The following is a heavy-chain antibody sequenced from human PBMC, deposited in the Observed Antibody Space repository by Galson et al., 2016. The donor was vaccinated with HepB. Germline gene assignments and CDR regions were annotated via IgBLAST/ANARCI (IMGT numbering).Heavy chain of an antibody. Sequence: SVKVSCKASGYTFIRYGISWVRQAPGQGLEWVGWISAYNGNTNYAQKLQGRVTMTTDTSTSTAYMELRSLRSDDTAVYYCARVLQSAARPSHWGQGTLVTVSS. CDR2: ISAYNGNT. CDR1: GYTFIRYG. D-gene: IGHD6-6*01. J-gene: IGHJ4*02. CDR3: ARVLQSAARPSH. V-gene: IGHV1-18*01.